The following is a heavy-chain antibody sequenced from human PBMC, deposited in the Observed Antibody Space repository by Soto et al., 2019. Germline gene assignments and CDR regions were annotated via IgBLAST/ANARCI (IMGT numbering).Heavy chain of an antibody. CDR2: IYYSGST. CDR1: GGSISSYY. D-gene: IGHD2-15*01. CDR3: ARDHCSGGSCYSYFDY. Sequence: PSETLSLTCTVSGGSISSYYWSWIRQPPGKGLEWIGYIYYSGSTNYNPSLKSRVTISVDTSKNQFSLKLSSVTAADTAVYYCARDHCSGGSCYSYFDYWGQGTLVIVSS. V-gene: IGHV4-59*01. J-gene: IGHJ4*02.